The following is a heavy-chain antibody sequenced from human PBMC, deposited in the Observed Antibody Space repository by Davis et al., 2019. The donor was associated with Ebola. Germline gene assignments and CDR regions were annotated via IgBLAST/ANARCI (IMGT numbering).Heavy chain of an antibody. V-gene: IGHV3-53*01. J-gene: IGHJ3*02. CDR2: IYSGGST. Sequence: PGGSLRLSCAASGFTVSSNYMSWVRQAPGKGLEWVSVIYSGGSTYYADSVKGRFTISRDNAKNSLYLQMNSLRAEDTAVYYCARAFGDYVVWNGAFDIWGQGTMVTVSS. CDR3: ARAFGDYVVWNGAFDI. D-gene: IGHD4-17*01. CDR1: GFTVSSNY.